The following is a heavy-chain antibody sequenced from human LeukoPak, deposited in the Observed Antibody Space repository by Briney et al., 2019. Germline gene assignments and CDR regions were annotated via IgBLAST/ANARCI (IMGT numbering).Heavy chain of an antibody. Sequence: PGGSLRSSCEASGFTFSSYSMNWVRQAPGKGLEWVSSISGSSSYIYYADSVKGRFTISRDNAKSSLYLHMNSLRAEDTAVYYCARDSYGSGSFDIWGQGTMVTVSS. CDR3: ARDSYGSGSFDI. CDR1: GFTFSSYS. V-gene: IGHV3-21*01. D-gene: IGHD3-10*01. J-gene: IGHJ3*02. CDR2: ISGSSSYI.